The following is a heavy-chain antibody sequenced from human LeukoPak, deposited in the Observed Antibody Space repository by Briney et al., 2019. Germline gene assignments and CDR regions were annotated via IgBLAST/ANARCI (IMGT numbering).Heavy chain of an antibody. CDR3: ARGSSGWYENPFDY. CDR1: GGSISSSSYY. V-gene: IGHV4-39*07. J-gene: IGHJ4*02. D-gene: IGHD6-19*01. Sequence: PSETLSLTCTVSGGSISSSSYYWGWIRQPPGKGREWIGIIYYRGSTYYNPSLKSRVTISVDTSKNQFSLKLSSVTAADTAVYYCARGSSGWYENPFDYWGQGTLVTVSS. CDR2: IYYRGST.